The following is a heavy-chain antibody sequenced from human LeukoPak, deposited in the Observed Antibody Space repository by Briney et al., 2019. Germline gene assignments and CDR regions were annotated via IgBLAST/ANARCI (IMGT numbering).Heavy chain of an antibody. CDR1: GFTVSSNY. CDR3: ARHRSLYYYMDV. V-gene: IGHV3-66*02. CDR2: IYSGGST. J-gene: IGHJ6*03. Sequence: HSGGSLRLSCAASGFTVSSNYMSWVPQAPGKGLEWVSVIYSGGSTYYADSVKGRFTISRDNSKNTLYLQMNSLRAEDTAVYYCARHRSLYYYMDVWGKGTTVTVSS. D-gene: IGHD3-16*02.